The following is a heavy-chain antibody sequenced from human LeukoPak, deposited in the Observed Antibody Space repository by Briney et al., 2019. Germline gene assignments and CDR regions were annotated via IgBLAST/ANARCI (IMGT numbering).Heavy chain of an antibody. CDR3: AQRAQLPKRHFDY. CDR1: GFTFSKYW. CDR2: IKQDGSAK. D-gene: IGHD2-2*01. J-gene: IGHJ4*02. V-gene: IGHV3-7*01. Sequence: GGSLRLSCVASGFTFSKYWMTWVRQAPGKGLAWVANIKQDGSAKYYMDSVKGRFAISRDNAKNSLYLRMNSLGAEDTAVYYWAQRAQLPKRHFDYWGQGTLVTVSS.